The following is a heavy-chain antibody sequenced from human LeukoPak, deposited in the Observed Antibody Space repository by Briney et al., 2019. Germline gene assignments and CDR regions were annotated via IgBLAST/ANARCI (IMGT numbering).Heavy chain of an antibody. Sequence: GASVKVSCKASGYTFTNYGISWVRQAPGQGLEWMGWISAYNGNTNYAQKLQGRVTMTTDTSTSTAYMELRSLRSDDTAVYYCARRYQGSWYFVFDYWGQGTLVTVSS. D-gene: IGHD6-13*01. CDR2: ISAYNGNT. CDR3: ARRYQGSWYFVFDY. V-gene: IGHV1-18*01. J-gene: IGHJ4*02. CDR1: GYTFTNYG.